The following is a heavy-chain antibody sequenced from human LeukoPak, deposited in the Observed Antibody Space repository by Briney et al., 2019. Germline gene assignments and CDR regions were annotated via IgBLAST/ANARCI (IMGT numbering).Heavy chain of an antibody. CDR1: GYTFTGYY. J-gene: IGHJ3*02. Sequence: ASVKVSCKASGYTFTGYYMHWVRQAPGQGLEWMGWINPNSGGTNYAQKFQGRVTMTRDTSISTAYMELSRLRSDDTAVYYCARDIPIFEALDIWGQGTMVTVSS. CDR2: INPNSGGT. CDR3: ARDIPIFEALDI. V-gene: IGHV1-2*02. D-gene: IGHD3-3*01.